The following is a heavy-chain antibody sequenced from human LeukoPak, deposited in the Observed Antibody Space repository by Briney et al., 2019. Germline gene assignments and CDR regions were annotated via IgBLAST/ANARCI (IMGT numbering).Heavy chain of an antibody. CDR1: GFTFSSYA. V-gene: IGHV3-23*01. Sequence: PGGSLRLSCAASGFTFSSYAMSWVRQAPGKGLEWVSAISGSGGSTYCADSVKGRFTISRDNSKNTLYLQMNSLRAEDTAVYYCAKDLGFGESPFDYWGQGTLVTVSS. D-gene: IGHD3-10*01. CDR3: AKDLGFGESPFDY. J-gene: IGHJ4*02. CDR2: ISGSGGST.